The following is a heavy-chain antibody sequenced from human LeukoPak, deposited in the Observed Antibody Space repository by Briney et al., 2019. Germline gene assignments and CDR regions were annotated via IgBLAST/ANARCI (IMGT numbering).Heavy chain of an antibody. CDR1: GGSISSYY. CDR3: ATLYDSRAS. CDR2: IYYSGST. D-gene: IGHD3-22*01. Sequence: SETLSLTCTVSGGSISSYYWSWIRQPPGKGLEWIGYIYYSGSTNYDPSLKSRVTISVDTSKNQFSLKLSSVTAADTAVYYCATLYDSRASWGQGTLVTVSS. V-gene: IGHV4-59*08. J-gene: IGHJ4*02.